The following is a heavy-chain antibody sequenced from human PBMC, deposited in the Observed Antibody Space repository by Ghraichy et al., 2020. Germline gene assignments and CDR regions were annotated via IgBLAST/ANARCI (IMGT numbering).Heavy chain of an antibody. CDR3: ARDWWSYSYLD. CDR2: ISGSGDDI. CDR1: GLTFSVYA. D-gene: IGHD1-26*01. V-gene: IGHV3-23*01. Sequence: GESLNISCAASGLTFSVYAMSWVRQAPGKGLEWVSGISGSGDDIYQADSVKGRVNIARDNSKNTLYLQMNSLRAEDTAVYYCARDWWSYSYLDWGQGTLVTVSS. J-gene: IGHJ4*02.